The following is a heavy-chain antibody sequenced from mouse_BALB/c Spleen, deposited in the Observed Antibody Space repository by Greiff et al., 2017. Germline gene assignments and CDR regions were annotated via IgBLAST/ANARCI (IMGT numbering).Heavy chain of an antibody. CDR2: IDPANGNT. V-gene: IGHV14-3*02. CDR3: ASGTITTASWFAY. CDR1: GFNIKDTY. D-gene: IGHD1-2*01. J-gene: IGHJ3*01. Sequence: EVQLVESGAELVKPGASVKLSCTASGFNIKDTYMHWVKQRPEQGLEWIGRIDPANGNTKYDPKFQGKATITADTSSNTAYLQLSSLTSEDTAVYYCASGTITTASWFAYWGQGTLVTVSA.